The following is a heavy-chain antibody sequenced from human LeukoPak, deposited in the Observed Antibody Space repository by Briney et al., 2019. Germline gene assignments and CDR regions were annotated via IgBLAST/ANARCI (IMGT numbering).Heavy chain of an antibody. Sequence: GGSLRLACTASGFTFSDYAMSWVRQAPGKGLEWVGFIRNKANGGTADYAASVKGRFTISRDDSKTIAYLQMNSLKTEDTAVYYCSRAYSTGWLGINDYWGQGALVTVSS. CDR1: GFTFSDYA. D-gene: IGHD6-19*01. CDR3: SRAYSTGWLGINDY. CDR2: IRNKANGGTA. V-gene: IGHV3-49*04. J-gene: IGHJ4*02.